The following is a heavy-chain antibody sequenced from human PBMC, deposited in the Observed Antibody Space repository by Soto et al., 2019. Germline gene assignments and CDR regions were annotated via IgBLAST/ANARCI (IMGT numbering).Heavy chain of an antibody. J-gene: IGHJ4*02. CDR1: GFTFSSYS. CDR3: ARDHSPYYYDSSGYDFDY. D-gene: IGHD3-22*01. V-gene: IGHV3-21*01. CDR2: ISSSSSYI. Sequence: GGSLRLSCAASGFTFSSYSMNWVRQAPGKGLEWVSSISSSSSYIYYADSVKGRFTISRDNAKNSLYLQMNSLRAEDTAVYYCARDHSPYYYDSSGYDFDYWGQGTLVTVSS.